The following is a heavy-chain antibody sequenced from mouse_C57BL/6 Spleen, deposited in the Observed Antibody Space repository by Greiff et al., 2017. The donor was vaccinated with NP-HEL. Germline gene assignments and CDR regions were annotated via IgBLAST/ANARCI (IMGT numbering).Heavy chain of an antibody. Sequence: EVKLMESGPGMVKPSQSLSLTCTVTGYSITSGYDWHWIRHFPGNKLEWMGYISYSGSTNYNPSLKSRISITHDTSKNHFFLKLNSVTTEDTATYYCARERDYGTSYRYFDYWGQGTTLTVSS. V-gene: IGHV3-1*01. J-gene: IGHJ2*01. CDR1: GYSITSGYD. CDR2: ISYSGST. CDR3: ARERDYGTSYRYFDY. D-gene: IGHD1-1*01.